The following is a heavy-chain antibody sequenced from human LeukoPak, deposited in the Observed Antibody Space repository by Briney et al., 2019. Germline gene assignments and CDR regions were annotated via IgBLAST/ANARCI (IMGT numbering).Heavy chain of an antibody. D-gene: IGHD6-13*01. CDR3: ARSRIADKNWFDP. Sequence: PGGSLRLSCAASGFTFSSYWMHWVRQAPGKGLVWVSRINSDGGSTSYADFVKGRFTISRDNAKNTLYLQMNSLRAEDTAVYYCARSRIADKNWFDPWGQGTLVTVSS. J-gene: IGHJ5*02. V-gene: IGHV3-74*01. CDR1: GFTFSSYW. CDR2: INSDGGST.